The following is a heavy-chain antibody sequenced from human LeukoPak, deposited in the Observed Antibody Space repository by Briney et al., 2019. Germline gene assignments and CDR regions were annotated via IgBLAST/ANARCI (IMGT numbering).Heavy chain of an antibody. CDR3: TKELHVAVAVADYYYFYMDV. V-gene: IGHV3-23*01. Sequence: GGSLRLSCAASGYAFSSFAMGWVRQSPGKGLEWLSTINGGGNTTFYSDSVKGRFTISRDNSKNTLYLHMDSLRPDDTAMYYCTKELHVAVAVADYYYFYMDVWGRGTAVTVSS. CDR1: GYAFSSFA. J-gene: IGHJ6*03. CDR2: INGGGNTT. D-gene: IGHD6-19*01.